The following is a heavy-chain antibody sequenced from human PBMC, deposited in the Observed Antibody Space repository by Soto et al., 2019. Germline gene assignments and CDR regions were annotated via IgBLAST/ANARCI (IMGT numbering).Heavy chain of an antibody. CDR3: AASSPTVTTGYYYYYGMDV. J-gene: IGHJ6*02. V-gene: IGHV1-58*01. CDR1: GFTFTSSA. CDR2: IVVGSGNT. D-gene: IGHD4-4*01. Sequence: VASVKVSCKASGFTFTSSAVQWVRQARGQRLEWIGWIVVGSGNTNYAQKFQERVTITRDMSTSTAYMELSSLRSEDTAVYYCAASSPTVTTGYYYYYGMDVWGQGTTVTVSS.